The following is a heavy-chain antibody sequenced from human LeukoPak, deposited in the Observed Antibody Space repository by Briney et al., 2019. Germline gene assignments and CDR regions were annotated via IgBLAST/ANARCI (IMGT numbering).Heavy chain of an antibody. V-gene: IGHV3-33*01. CDR2: VRNDGSDT. J-gene: IGHJ4*02. CDR1: GLTFTSHG. Sequence: GTSLRLSCTASGLTFTSHGFHWLRQVVGKRLEWVAFVRNDGSDTYHTNSVKGRFSISRDDSKNSLYLQMNSLRPEDTAIYYCARDRGKDYFDGWGQGTQVTVSS. D-gene: IGHD4-23*01. CDR3: ARDRGKDYFDG.